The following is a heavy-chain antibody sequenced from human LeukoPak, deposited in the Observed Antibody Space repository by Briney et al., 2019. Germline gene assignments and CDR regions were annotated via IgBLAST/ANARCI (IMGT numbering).Heavy chain of an antibody. D-gene: IGHD1-26*01. CDR3: ARGPLVGTTTEFDY. V-gene: IGHV1-2*02. CDR2: INPNSGGT. Sequence: ASVKVSCKTSGYMFIAYAIHWVRQAPGQGLEWMGWINPNSGGTNYAQKSQGRVIMTRDTSTRTVYMESSRLTSDDTAVYYCARGPLVGTTTEFDYWGQGTLVTVSS. CDR1: GYMFIAYA. J-gene: IGHJ4*02.